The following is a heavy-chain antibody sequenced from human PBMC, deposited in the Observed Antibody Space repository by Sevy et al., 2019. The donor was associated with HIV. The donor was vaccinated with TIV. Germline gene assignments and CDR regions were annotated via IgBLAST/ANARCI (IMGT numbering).Heavy chain of an antibody. D-gene: IGHD2-15*01. CDR2: ITTSGRYT. CDR3: AKGYCSGGSCPRDYYYYGMDA. J-gene: IGHJ6*02. CDR1: GFTFRTYA. Sequence: GGSLRLSCAASGFTFRTYAMNWVRQAPGKGLEWVSSITTSGRYTYSADSMEGRFTISRDNSQNTVYLQMNSLRVDDTAVYYCAKGYCSGGSCPRDYYYYGMDAWGQGTTVTVSS. V-gene: IGHV3-23*01.